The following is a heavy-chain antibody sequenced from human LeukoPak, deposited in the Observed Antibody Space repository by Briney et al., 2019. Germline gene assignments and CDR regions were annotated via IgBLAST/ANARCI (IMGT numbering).Heavy chain of an antibody. Sequence: KPSGTLTLTCAASGGSISSHYWSWVRQPPGKGLEWVRYIFDSGGTKYNPSFKSRVTISVDKSNNHFSLQQSSVTAADAAVLYCARVRNMIVVGAFDIRGEATNVTDSS. CDR1: GGSISSHY. CDR3: ARVRNMIVVGAFDI. J-gene: IGHJ3*02. V-gene: IGHV4-59*11. CDR2: IFDSGGT. D-gene: IGHD3-22*01.